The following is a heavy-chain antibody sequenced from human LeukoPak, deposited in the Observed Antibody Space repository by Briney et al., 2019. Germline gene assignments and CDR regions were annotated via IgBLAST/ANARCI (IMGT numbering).Heavy chain of an antibody. J-gene: IGHJ4*02. D-gene: IGHD2-2*01. V-gene: IGHV3-53*01. CDR3: ARPNLVVVVPAPIEY. CDR2: IYSGGST. Sequence: PGGSLSLSCAASGFTVSSNYMSWVRHAPGKGLEWVSVIYSGGSTYHADSVKGRFTISRDNSKNTLYLQMNSLRAEDTAVYYCARPNLVVVVPAPIEYWGQGTPVTVSP. CDR1: GFTVSSNY.